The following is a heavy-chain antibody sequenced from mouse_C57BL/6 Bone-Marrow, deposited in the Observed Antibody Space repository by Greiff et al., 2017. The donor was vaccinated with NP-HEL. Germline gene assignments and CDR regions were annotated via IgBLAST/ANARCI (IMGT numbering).Heavy chain of an antibody. Sequence: EVKLQESGPGLVKPSQSLSLTCSVTGYSITSGYYWNWIRQFPGNKLEWMGYISYDGSNNYNPSLKNRISITRDTSKKQFFLKLNSVTTEDTATYYCARRRPYYYGSSYFDYWGQGTTLTVSS. D-gene: IGHD1-1*01. V-gene: IGHV3-6*01. CDR1: GYSITSGYY. CDR3: ARRRPYYYGSSYFDY. J-gene: IGHJ2*01. CDR2: ISYDGSN.